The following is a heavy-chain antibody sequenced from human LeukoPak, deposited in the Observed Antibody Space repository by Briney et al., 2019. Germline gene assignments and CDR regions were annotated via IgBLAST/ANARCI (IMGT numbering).Heavy chain of an antibody. J-gene: IGHJ4*02. CDR3: ARGGGYNSYLDY. V-gene: IGHV4-59*01. Sequence: PSETLSLTCTVSGGSLSSYYWRWIRQPPGKGLEWIGYIYYSGSTNYNPSLKSRVTISVDTSKNQFSLKLSSVTAADTAVYYCARGGGYNSYLDYWGQGALVTVPS. D-gene: IGHD5-24*01. CDR1: GGSLSSYY. CDR2: IYYSGST.